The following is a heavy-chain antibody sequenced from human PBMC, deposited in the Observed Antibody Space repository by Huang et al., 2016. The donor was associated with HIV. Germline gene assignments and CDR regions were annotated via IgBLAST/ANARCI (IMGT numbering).Heavy chain of an antibody. CDR2: INHSEST. CDR1: GGSLSGYY. CDR3: ARGQGGYYYYYMDV. V-gene: IGHV4-34*01. Sequence: QVQLQQWGAGLLRPSETLSLTCAVYGGSLSGYYGTWTRQPPGKGLEWIGEINHSESTNYHPSLKSRVTISVDTSRNQFSLTLTAVTAADTAVYYCARGQGGYYYYYMDVWGKGTTVTVSS. J-gene: IGHJ6*03.